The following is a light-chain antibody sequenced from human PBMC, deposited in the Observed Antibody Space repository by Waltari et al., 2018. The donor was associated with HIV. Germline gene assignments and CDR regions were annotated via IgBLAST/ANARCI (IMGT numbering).Light chain of an antibody. V-gene: IGKV4-1*01. CDR2: WAS. CDR3: QQYDSTPLT. CDR1: TSVLYTSNNKNY. J-gene: IGKJ4*01. Sequence: DIVMTQSPHSLAVSLGERATINCKSSTSVLYTSNNKNYLAWYQQKPRQAPKLLIYWASTRESGVPDRFSGSGSGTDFTLTISSLQAEDAAVYYCQQYDSTPLTFGGGTKVEI.